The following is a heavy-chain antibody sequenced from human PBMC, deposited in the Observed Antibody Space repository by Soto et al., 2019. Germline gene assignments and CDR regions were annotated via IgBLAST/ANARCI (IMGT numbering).Heavy chain of an antibody. CDR2: ISSSSSTI. CDR1: GFTFSSYS. CDR3: ARDLRAVAGTGAGAFDI. D-gene: IGHD6-19*01. Sequence: EVQLVESGGGLVQPGGSLRLSCAASGFTFSSYSMNWVRQAPGKGLEWVSYISSSSSTIYYADSVKGRFTISRDNAKNSLYLQMNSLRDEDTAVYYCARDLRAVAGTGAGAFDIWGQGTMVTVSS. J-gene: IGHJ3*02. V-gene: IGHV3-48*02.